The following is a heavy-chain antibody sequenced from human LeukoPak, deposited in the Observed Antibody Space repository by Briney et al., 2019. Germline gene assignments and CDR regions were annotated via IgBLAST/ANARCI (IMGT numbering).Heavy chain of an antibody. CDR3: ARGRVTLAAAGTRNSFDP. J-gene: IGHJ5*02. CDR1: GYTFTSYG. Sequence: PVASVKVSCKASGYTFTSYGISWVRQAPGQGLEWMGLINAYNGNTNYAQKLQGRVTITTDTSTSTAYMELRSLRPDDTAAYYCARGRVTLAAAGTRNSFDPWGQGTLVTASS. V-gene: IGHV1-18*04. CDR2: INAYNGNT. D-gene: IGHD6-13*01.